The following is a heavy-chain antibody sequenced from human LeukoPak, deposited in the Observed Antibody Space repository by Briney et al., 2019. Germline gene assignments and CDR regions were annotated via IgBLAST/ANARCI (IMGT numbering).Heavy chain of an antibody. Sequence: SETLSLTCAVSGDSISYHNYYWDWIRHPPGKGLEWIGTVYYTGNTYYNPSLKSRVAISVDTSKNQFSLQLTSMTAADTAVYYCARLRAMAGHRGGFDFWGRGTMVTVSS. CDR3: ARLRAMAGHRGGFDF. D-gene: IGHD6-19*01. CDR1: GDSISYHNYY. CDR2: VYYTGNT. V-gene: IGHV4-39*01. J-gene: IGHJ3*01.